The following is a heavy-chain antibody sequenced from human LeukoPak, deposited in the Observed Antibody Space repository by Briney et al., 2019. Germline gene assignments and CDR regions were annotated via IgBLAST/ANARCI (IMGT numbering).Heavy chain of an antibody. CDR1: GYTFTGYY. CDR3: ARDGARWLQLDY. CDR2: INPNSGDT. D-gene: IGHD5-24*01. V-gene: IGHV1-2*02. J-gene: IGHJ4*02. Sequence: ASVKVSCKASGYTFTGYYVHWVRQAPGQGLEWMGCINPNSGDTNTAQQFQGRVTMTRDTSITTAYMEVSGLRSDDTAVYYCARDGARWLQLDYWGQGTLVTVSS.